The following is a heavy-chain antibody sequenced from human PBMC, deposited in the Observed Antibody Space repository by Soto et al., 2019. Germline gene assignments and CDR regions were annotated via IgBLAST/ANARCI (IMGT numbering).Heavy chain of an antibody. CDR3: ARLGGSYAVPHFDY. Sequence: SETLSLTCTVSGGSINHYYLSWIRQPPGKGLELMGYIYYSGTTTNYNPSLKSRVTLSVDTSKNQFSLKLSSVTAADTAVYYCARLGGSYAVPHFDYWGQGTLVTVSS. D-gene: IGHD1-26*01. J-gene: IGHJ4*02. V-gene: IGHV4-59*08. CDR2: IYYSGTTT. CDR1: GGSINHYY.